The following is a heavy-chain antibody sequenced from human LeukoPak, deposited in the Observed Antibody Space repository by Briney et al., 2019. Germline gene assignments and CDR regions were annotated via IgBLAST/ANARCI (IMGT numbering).Heavy chain of an antibody. CDR2: FDPEDGET. D-gene: IGHD5-18*01. CDR1: GYTLTELS. Sequence: GASVKVSCKVSGYTLTELSMHWVRQAPGKGLEWMGGFDPEDGETIYAQKFQGRVTMTEDTSTDTAYMELSSLRSEDTAVYYCAIDREGSYGPTENDALDIWGQGTMVTVSS. V-gene: IGHV1-24*01. CDR3: AIDREGSYGPTENDALDI. J-gene: IGHJ3*02.